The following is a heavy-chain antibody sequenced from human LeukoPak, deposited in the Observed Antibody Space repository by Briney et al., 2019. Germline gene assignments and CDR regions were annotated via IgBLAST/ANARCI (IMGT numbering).Heavy chain of an antibody. CDR2: IIPIFGTA. D-gene: IGHD3-3*01. V-gene: IGHV1-69*13. CDR3: ARVTIFGVVYGWFDP. J-gene: IGHJ5*02. Sequence: ASVKVSCKASGGTFSSYAISWVRQAPGQGLEWMGGIIPIFGTANYAQKFQGRVTITADESTSTAYMELSSLRSEDTAVYYCARVTIFGVVYGWFDPWGQGTLVTVSS. CDR1: GGTFSSYA.